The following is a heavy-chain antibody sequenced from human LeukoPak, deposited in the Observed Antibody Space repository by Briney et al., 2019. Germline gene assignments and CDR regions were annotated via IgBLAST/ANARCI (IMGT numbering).Heavy chain of an antibody. CDR3: AKDLGHYYDSSGYYAFDY. D-gene: IGHD3-22*01. J-gene: IGHJ4*02. CDR1: GFTFGSYA. Sequence: QPGGSLRLSCAASGFTFGSYAMSWVRQAPGKGLEWVSAISGSGGSTYYADSVKGRFTISRDNSKNTLYLQMNSLRAEDTAVYYCAKDLGHYYDSSGYYAFDYWGQGTLVTVSS. CDR2: ISGSGGST. V-gene: IGHV3-23*01.